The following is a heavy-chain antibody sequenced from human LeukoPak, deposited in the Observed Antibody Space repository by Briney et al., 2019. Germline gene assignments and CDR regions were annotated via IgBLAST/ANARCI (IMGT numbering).Heavy chain of an antibody. Sequence: HRASVKVSCKASGYTFTSYYMHWVRQAPGQGLEWMGGIIPIFGTANYAQKFQGRVTITADESTSTAYMELSSLRSEDTAVYYCAILFPSLESIYYYGMDVWGQGTTVTVSS. J-gene: IGHJ6*02. V-gene: IGHV1-69*13. CDR2: IIPIFGTA. CDR1: GYTFTSYY. CDR3: AILFPSLESIYYYGMDV. D-gene: IGHD5-24*01.